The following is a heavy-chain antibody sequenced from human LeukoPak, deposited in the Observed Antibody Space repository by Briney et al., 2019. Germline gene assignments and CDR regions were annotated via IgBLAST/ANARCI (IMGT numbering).Heavy chain of an antibody. V-gene: IGHV1-18*01. CDR1: GYTFTSYG. Sequence: ASVKVSCKASGYTFTSYGISWVRQAPGQGLEWMGWVSAYNGNTNYAQKLQGRVTMTTDTSTSTAYMELRSLRSDDTAVYYCARDLRFGEYYDYWGQGTLVTVSS. D-gene: IGHD3-10*01. CDR2: VSAYNGNT. J-gene: IGHJ4*02. CDR3: ARDLRFGEYYDY.